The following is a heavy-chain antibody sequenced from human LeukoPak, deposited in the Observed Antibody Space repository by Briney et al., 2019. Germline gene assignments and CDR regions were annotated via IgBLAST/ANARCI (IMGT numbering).Heavy chain of an antibody. D-gene: IGHD2-2*01. V-gene: IGHV4-34*01. CDR3: ARGRSLIVVVPAARNWFDP. CDR2: INHGGST. CDR1: GGSFSGYY. Sequence: SETLSLTCAVYGGSFSGYYWSWIRQPPGKGLDWIGEINHGGSTNYNPSLKSRVTISVDTSKNQFSLKLSSVTAADTAVYYCARGRSLIVVVPAARNWFDPWAREPWSPSPQ. J-gene: IGHJ5*02.